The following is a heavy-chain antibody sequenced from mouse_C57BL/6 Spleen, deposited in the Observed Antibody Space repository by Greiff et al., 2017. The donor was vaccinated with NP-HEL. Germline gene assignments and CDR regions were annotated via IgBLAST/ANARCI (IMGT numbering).Heavy chain of an antibody. CDR2: IYPSDSET. CDR1: GYTFTSYW. V-gene: IGHV1-61*01. D-gene: IGHD1-1*01. CDR3: ARRGLLRSDFDV. J-gene: IGHJ1*03. Sequence: QVQLQQPGAELVRPGSSVKLSCKASGYTFTSYWMDWVKQRPGQGLEWIGNIYPSDSETHYNQKFKDKATLTVDKSSSTAYMQLSSLTSEDSAVYSCARRGLLRSDFDVWGTGTTVTVSS.